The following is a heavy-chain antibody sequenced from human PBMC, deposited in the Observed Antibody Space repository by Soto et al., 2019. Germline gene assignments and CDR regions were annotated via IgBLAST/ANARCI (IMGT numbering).Heavy chain of an antibody. J-gene: IGHJ5*02. Sequence: GGSLRLSCAASGFTFSSYSMNWVRQAPGKGLEWVSSISSSSSYIYYADSVKGRFTISRDNAKNSLYLQMNSLRAEDTAVYYCARVYDFWSGYAQHPDWFDPWGQGTLVTVSS. CDR3: ARVYDFWSGYAQHPDWFDP. V-gene: IGHV3-21*01. CDR2: ISSSSSYI. CDR1: GFTFSSYS. D-gene: IGHD3-3*01.